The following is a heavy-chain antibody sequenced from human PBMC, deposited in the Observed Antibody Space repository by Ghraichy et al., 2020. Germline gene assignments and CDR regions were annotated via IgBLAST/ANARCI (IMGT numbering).Heavy chain of an antibody. J-gene: IGHJ4*02. CDR2: INHSGST. CDR3: ARSTDIFDY. CDR1: GGSFSGYY. V-gene: IGHV4-34*01. Sequence: SETLSLTCAVYGGSFSGYYWSWIRQPPGKGLEWIGEINHSGSTNYNPSLKSRVTISVDTSKNQFSLKLSSVTAADTAVYYCARSTDIFDYWGQGTLVTVSS.